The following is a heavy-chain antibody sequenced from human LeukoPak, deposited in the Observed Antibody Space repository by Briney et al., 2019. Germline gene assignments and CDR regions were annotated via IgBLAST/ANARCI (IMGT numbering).Heavy chain of an antibody. CDR3: ANIPPGILGFDY. CDR2: SYWDDDK. J-gene: IGHJ4*02. Sequence: SGPTLVKPTHTLTLTCTFSGVSLSTSGVGVGCIRQPPGKALEWLALSYWDDDKLYSPSLKSRFTITKDTSKNQVVLTMTNMDPVDTATYYCANIPPGILGFDYWGQGTLVTVSS. D-gene: IGHD1-26*01. CDR1: GVSLSTSGVG. V-gene: IGHV2-5*02.